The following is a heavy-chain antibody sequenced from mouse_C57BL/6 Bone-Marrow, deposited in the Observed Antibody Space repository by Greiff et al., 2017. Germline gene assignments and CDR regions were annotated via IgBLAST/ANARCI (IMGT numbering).Heavy chain of an antibody. CDR1: GYTFTSYW. CDR2: IYPGNSDT. V-gene: IGHV1-5*01. CDR3: TSGWLLLAWFAY. Sequence: VQLKQSGTVLARPGASVKMSCKTSGYTFTSYWMHWVKQRPGQGLEWIGAIYPGNSDTSYNQKFKGKAKLTAVTSASTAYMELSSLTTEDSAVYYCTSGWLLLAWFAYWGQGTLVTVSA. D-gene: IGHD2-3*01. J-gene: IGHJ3*01.